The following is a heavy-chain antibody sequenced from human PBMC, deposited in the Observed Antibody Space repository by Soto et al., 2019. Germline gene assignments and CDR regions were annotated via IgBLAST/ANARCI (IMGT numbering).Heavy chain of an antibody. CDR3: ARDSKQLVRDWFDP. J-gene: IGHJ5*02. Sequence: GGSLRLSCAASGFTFSSYSMNWVRQAPGKGLEWVSSISSSSSYIYYADSVKGRFTISRDNAKNSLYLQMNSLRAEDTAVYYCARDSKQLVRDWFDPWGQGTLVTVSS. CDR2: ISSSSSYI. V-gene: IGHV3-21*01. CDR1: GFTFSSYS. D-gene: IGHD6-6*01.